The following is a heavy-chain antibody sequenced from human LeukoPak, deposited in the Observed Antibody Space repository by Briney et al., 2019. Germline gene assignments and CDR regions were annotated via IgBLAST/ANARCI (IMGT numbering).Heavy chain of an antibody. V-gene: IGHV4-39*07. CDR2: INHSGST. Sequence: SETLSLTCTVSGGSISSSGYYWSWIRQPPGKGLEWIGEINHSGSTNYNPSLKSRVTISVDTSKNQFSLKLSSVTAADTAVYYCATEPNSIPNWFDPWGQGTLVTVSS. CDR3: ATEPNSIPNWFDP. J-gene: IGHJ5*02. D-gene: IGHD1-14*01. CDR1: GGSISSSGYY.